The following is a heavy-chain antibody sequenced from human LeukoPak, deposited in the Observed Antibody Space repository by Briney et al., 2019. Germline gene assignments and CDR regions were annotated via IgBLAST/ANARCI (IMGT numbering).Heavy chain of an antibody. CDR2: IDRDGSRI. J-gene: IGHJ4*02. V-gene: IGHV3-74*01. Sequence: PGGSLRLFCAVSGFTFSSYWMHWVRQAPGKGLVWVSRIDRDGSRINYSDSVKGRFTISRDNGKNTLFLQMNSLRAEDAAVYYCVRGNDYGGPHYWGQGTLVTVSS. D-gene: IGHD4-23*01. CDR3: VRGNDYGGPHY. CDR1: GFTFSSYW.